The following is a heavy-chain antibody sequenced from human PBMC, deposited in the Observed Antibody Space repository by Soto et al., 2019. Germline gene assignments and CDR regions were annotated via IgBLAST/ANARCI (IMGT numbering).Heavy chain of an antibody. D-gene: IGHD2-2*01. V-gene: IGHV4-59*01. Sequence: QVQLQESGPRLVKPSETLSLTCIVSGGSISNYYWSWIRQPPGKGLEWIGYIYYSGSTNYNPSLQSRVTISVDTSKNQFSLKLSSVTAADTAVYYCARAVLPATAAFDDWGQGTLVTVSS. CDR1: GGSISNYY. CDR3: ARAVLPATAAFDD. J-gene: IGHJ4*02. CDR2: IYYSGST.